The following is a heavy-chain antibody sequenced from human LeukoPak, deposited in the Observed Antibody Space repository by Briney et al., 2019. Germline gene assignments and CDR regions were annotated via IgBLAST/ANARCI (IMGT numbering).Heavy chain of an antibody. CDR2: IIPIFGTA. V-gene: IGHV1-69*13. Sequence: SVKVSCKASGGTLSRYAISWVRQAPGQGLEWMGGIIPIFGTANYAQKFQGRVTITADESVSTAYMELSSLRSDDTAVYNCARVVTPRYCSSPSCYWKGWFDPWGQGTLVTVSS. J-gene: IGHJ5*02. D-gene: IGHD2-2*01. CDR3: ARVVTPRYCSSPSCYWKGWFDP. CDR1: GGTLSRYA.